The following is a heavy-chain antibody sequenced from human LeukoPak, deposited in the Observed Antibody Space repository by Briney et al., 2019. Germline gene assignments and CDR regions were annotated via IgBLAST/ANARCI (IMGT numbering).Heavy chain of an antibody. CDR2: ISAYNGNT. Sequence: ASVKVSCKASGYTFTSYGISWVRQAPGQGLEWMGWISAYNGNTNYAQKLQGRVTMTTDTSTSTAYMELRSLRSDDTAVYYCARDYCSSTCCHYDAFDIWGQGTMVTVSS. CDR3: ARDYCSSTCCHYDAFDI. J-gene: IGHJ3*02. CDR1: GYTFTSYG. V-gene: IGHV1-18*01. D-gene: IGHD2-2*01.